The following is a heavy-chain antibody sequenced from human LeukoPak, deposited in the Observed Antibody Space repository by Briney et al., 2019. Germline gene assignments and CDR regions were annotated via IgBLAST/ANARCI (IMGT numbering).Heavy chain of an antibody. D-gene: IGHD2-2*01. Sequence: SETLSLTCTVSGGSINSYYWSWIRQPPGKGLEWIGYISYSGRTNYNPSLKSRVTISVDTSKNQFSLKLSSVTAADTAMYYCARDSENQYQLLSGYFDLWGRGTLVTVSS. V-gene: IGHV4-59*01. J-gene: IGHJ2*01. CDR2: ISYSGRT. CDR3: ARDSENQYQLLSGYFDL. CDR1: GGSINSYY.